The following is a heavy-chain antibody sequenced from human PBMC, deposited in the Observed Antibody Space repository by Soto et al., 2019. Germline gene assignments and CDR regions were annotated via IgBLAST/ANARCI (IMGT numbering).Heavy chain of an antibody. CDR1: GFTFSSYG. CDR3: AKALGELSPESYDH. J-gene: IGHJ4*02. V-gene: IGHV3-30*18. CDR2: ISYDGSNQ. D-gene: IGHD3-16*02. Sequence: QVQLVESGGGVVQPGRSLRLSCAASGFTFSSYGMHWVRQAPGKGLEWVAIISYDGSNQYYADSVKGRFTISRDSSKNTLDMQMTSLGTEDTAVYYCAKALGELSPESYDHWGQGALVTVSS.